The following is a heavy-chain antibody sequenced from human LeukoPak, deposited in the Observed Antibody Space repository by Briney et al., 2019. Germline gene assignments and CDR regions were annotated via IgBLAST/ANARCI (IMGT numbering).Heavy chain of an antibody. CDR3: ARGDLYWYFDL. CDR2: INHSGST. CDR1: GGSFSGYY. V-gene: IGHV4-34*01. Sequence: SETLSLTCAVYGGSFSGYYWSWIRQPPGKGLEWIGEINHSGSTNYNPSLKSRVTISVDTSKNQFSLKLSSATAADTAVYYCARGDLYWYFDLWGRGTLVTVSS. J-gene: IGHJ2*01.